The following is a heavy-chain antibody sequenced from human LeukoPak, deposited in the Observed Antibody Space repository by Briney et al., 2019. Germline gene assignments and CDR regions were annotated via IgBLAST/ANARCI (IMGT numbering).Heavy chain of an antibody. CDR1: GDSISSSSYY. CDR3: ARDRLSLGAFDI. Sequence: SETLSLTCTVSGDSISSSSYYWGWIRQPPGKGLEWIGSIYYSGSTSYNPSLKSRVTISLDTSKNQFSLNLSSVTAADTAVHYCARDRLSLGAFDIWGQGTMVTVSS. D-gene: IGHD7-27*01. CDR2: IYYSGST. J-gene: IGHJ3*02. V-gene: IGHV4-39*07.